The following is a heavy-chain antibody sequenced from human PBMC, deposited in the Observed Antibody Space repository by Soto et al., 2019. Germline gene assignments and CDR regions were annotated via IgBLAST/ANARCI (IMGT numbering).Heavy chain of an antibody. CDR2: ISGLGGNT. J-gene: IGHJ4*02. D-gene: IGHD2-21*01. Sequence: GGALRLSCAASGFTFSTYAMNWVGQAPGKGLEWVSAISGLGGNTYYADSVKGRFTISRDISKNTLFLQMDSLRADDTAVYYCAKRDGGNSGPFDYWGQGTPVTVSS. CDR1: GFTFSTYA. CDR3: AKRDGGNSGPFDY. V-gene: IGHV3-23*01.